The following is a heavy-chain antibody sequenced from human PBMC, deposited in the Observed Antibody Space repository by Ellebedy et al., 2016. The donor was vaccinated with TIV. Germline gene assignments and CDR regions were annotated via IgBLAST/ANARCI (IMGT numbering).Heavy chain of an antibody. CDR1: GYSCSSYW. V-gene: IGHV5-51*01. CDR3: ARRSFDSGNYSPYYFDF. D-gene: IGHD3-10*01. J-gene: IGHJ4*02. Sequence: KVSCKGSGYSCSSYWNGWVRQMPGNGLEWMGIIYPGDSNSRISPSFQGQVTLSVDTSISPAYLQWSSLKASDPDMYYSARRSFDSGNYSPYYFDFWGQGTLVTVSS. CDR2: IYPGDSNS.